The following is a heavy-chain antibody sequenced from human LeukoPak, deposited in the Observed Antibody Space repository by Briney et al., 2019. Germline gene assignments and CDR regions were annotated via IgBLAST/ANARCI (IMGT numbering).Heavy chain of an antibody. D-gene: IGHD3-10*01. CDR1: GGSISSGDYY. J-gene: IGHJ6*02. Sequence: SQTLSLTCTVSGGSISSGDYYWSWIRQPPGKGLEWIGYIYYSGSTYYNPSLKSRVTISVDTSKNQFSLKLSSVTAADTAVYYCARDKAGGSGSYYKMYYYYGMDVWGQGTTVTVSS. CDR2: IYYSGST. V-gene: IGHV4-30-4*01. CDR3: ARDKAGGSGSYYKMYYYYGMDV.